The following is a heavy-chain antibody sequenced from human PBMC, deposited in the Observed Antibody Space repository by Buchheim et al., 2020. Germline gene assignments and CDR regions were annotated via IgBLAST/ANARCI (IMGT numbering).Heavy chain of an antibody. CDR3: ARTYTGGVVPSGY. CDR2: IYYSGRT. Sequence: QVQLQESGPGLVKPSETLSLTCTVSGDSISSSSYYWGWIRQPPGKGLEWIGSIYYSGRTYYNPSLKSRVTISVDTSKNQFSLKLTSVTAADTAVYYCARTYTGGVVPSGYWGQGTL. CDR1: GDSISSSSYY. V-gene: IGHV4-39*01. D-gene: IGHD2-8*02. J-gene: IGHJ4*02.